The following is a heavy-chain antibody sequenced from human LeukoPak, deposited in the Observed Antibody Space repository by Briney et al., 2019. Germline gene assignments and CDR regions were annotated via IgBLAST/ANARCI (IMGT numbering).Heavy chain of an antibody. Sequence: SETLSLTCAVSGGSISSSNWWSWVRQPPGKGLEWIGEIYHSGSTNYNPSLKSRVTISVDKSKNQFSLKLSSVTAADTAVYYCARVPSEEREQDAFDIWGEGTMVTVSS. J-gene: IGHJ3*02. CDR2: IYHSGST. CDR1: GGSISSSNW. D-gene: IGHD1-26*01. CDR3: ARVPSEEREQDAFDI. V-gene: IGHV4-4*02.